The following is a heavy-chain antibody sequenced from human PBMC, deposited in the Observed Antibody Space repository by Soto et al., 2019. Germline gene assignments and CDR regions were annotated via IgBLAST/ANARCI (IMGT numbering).Heavy chain of an antibody. Sequence: QVQLVESGGGVVQPGRSLRLSCAASGFTFSSYGMHWVRQAPGKGLEWVAVIWYDGSNKYYADSVKGRFTISRDNSKNTLYLQMNSLRAEDTAVYYCARDNDYKAPGSMDVWGQGTTVTVSS. J-gene: IGHJ6*02. CDR1: GFTFSSYG. V-gene: IGHV3-33*01. CDR2: IWYDGSNK. D-gene: IGHD4-17*01. CDR3: ARDNDYKAPGSMDV.